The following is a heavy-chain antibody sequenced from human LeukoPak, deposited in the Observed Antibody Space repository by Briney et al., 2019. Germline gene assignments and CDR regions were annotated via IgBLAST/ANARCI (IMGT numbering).Heavy chain of an antibody. CDR1: GFTFSSYD. Sequence: GGSLRLSCAASGFTFSSYDMHWVRQATGKGLEWVSAIGTAGDTYYPGSVKGRFTISRENAKNSLYLQMNSLRAGDTAVYYCARAGYGYLYFDLWDRGTLVTVSS. J-gene: IGHJ2*01. V-gene: IGHV3-13*01. CDR2: IGTAGDT. CDR3: ARAGYGYLYFDL. D-gene: IGHD5-18*01.